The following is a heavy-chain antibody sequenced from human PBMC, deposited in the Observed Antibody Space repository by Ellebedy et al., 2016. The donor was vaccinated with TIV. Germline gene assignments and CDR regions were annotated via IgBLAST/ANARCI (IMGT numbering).Heavy chain of an antibody. D-gene: IGHD1-26*01. CDR1: GGSLSGFS. V-gene: IGHV4-34*01. CDR2: INLSGGT. Sequence: MPGGSLRLSCAVDGGSLSGFSWSWIRQSPGKGLEWIGEINLSGGTHYNPSLQSRVTISFSTSKNQFSLNLHFVTAADTAVYYCARRQEMRCRVGFRRRCDYYGLDVWGQGTTVTLSS. J-gene: IGHJ6*02. CDR3: ARRQEMRCRVGFRRRCDYYGLDV.